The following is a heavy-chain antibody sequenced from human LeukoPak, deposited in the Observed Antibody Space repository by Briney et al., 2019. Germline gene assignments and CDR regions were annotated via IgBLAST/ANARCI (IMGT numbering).Heavy chain of an antibody. CDR1: GFTFSSYG. J-gene: IGHJ4*02. Sequence: GGSLRLSCEVSGFTFSSYGMHWVRQAPGRGLEWVTIIWYDGSNKYYVDSVRGRFTISRDNSKNTVYLQMNSLRVEDTAVYYCARDRSGHHYSDYANDYWGQGTLVTVSS. CDR3: ARDRSGHHYSDYANDY. V-gene: IGHV3-33*01. D-gene: IGHD4-11*01. CDR2: IWYDGSNK.